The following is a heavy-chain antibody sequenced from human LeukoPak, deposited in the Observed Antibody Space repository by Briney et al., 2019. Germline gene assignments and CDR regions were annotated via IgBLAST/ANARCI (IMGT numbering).Heavy chain of an antibody. V-gene: IGHV3-23*01. Sequence: SCKASGYTFTGYYMHWVRQAPGKGLEWVSAISGSGGSTYYADSVKGRFTISRDNSKNTLYLQMNSLRAEDTAVYYCAKDMIVVVITGTFDYWGQGTLVTVSS. J-gene: IGHJ4*02. CDR1: GYTFTGYY. D-gene: IGHD3-22*01. CDR3: AKDMIVVVITGTFDY. CDR2: ISGSGGST.